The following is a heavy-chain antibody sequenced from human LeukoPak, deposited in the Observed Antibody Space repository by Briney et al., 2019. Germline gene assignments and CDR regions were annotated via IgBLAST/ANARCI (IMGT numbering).Heavy chain of an antibody. CDR3: ARHYATPYYFDY. J-gene: IGHJ4*02. D-gene: IGHD2-15*01. CDR1: GGSISSNNW. V-gene: IGHV4-4*02. CDR2: IYHSGST. Sequence: PSETLSLTCAVSGGSISSNNWWSWVRQPPGKGLEWIGEIYHSGSTKYDPSLKSRVTISVDTSKNQFSLKLSSVTATDTAMYYCARHYATPYYFDYWGQGTLVTVSS.